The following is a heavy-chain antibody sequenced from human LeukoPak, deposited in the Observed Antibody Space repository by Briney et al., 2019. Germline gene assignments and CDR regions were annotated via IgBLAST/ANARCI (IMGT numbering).Heavy chain of an antibody. CDR1: GYTFTGYY. Sequence: ASVKVSCKASGYTFTGYYMHWVRQAPGQGLEWMGWINPNSGGTNYAQKFQGRVTISVDTSKNQFSLKLSSVTAADTAVYYCARVFPRSTKIFGDYYYAMDVWGQGTTVTVSS. J-gene: IGHJ6*02. CDR2: INPNSGGT. CDR3: ARVFPRSTKIFGDYYYAMDV. D-gene: IGHD3-3*01. V-gene: IGHV1-2*02.